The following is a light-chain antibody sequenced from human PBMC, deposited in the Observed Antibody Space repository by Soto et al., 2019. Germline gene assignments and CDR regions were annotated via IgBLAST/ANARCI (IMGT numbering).Light chain of an antibody. CDR1: QDISSA. CDR3: QQFNSYLRT. V-gene: IGKV1-13*02. CDR2: DAS. Sequence: AIQLTQSPSSLSASVGDRVTITCRASQDISSALAWYQQKPGKAPKLLIYDASSLESGVPSRFSGSGSGTDFTLTISSLQPEDFQTYYCQQFNSYLRTFGGGTKVEIK. J-gene: IGKJ4*01.